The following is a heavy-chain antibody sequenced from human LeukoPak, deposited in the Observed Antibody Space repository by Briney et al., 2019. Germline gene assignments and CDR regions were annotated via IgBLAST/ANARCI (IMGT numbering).Heavy chain of an antibody. CDR2: IYTSGST. CDR3: ARGSYSSSSAGWGFDY. D-gene: IGHD6-6*01. V-gene: IGHV4-61*02. J-gene: IGHJ4*02. Sequence: SETLSLTCTVSGGSISSGSYHWSWIRQPAGKGLEWIGRIYTSGSTNYNPSLKSRVTISVDTSKNQFSLKLSSVTAADTAVYYCARGSYSSSSAGWGFDYWGQGTLVTVSS. CDR1: GGSISSGSYH.